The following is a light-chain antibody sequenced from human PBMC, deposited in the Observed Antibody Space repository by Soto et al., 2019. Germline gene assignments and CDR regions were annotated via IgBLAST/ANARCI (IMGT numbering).Light chain of an antibody. CDR1: QSISSY. CDR2: AAS. Sequence: DIQMTQSPSSLSASVGDRVTITCRAGQSISSYLNCYEQRPGEAAKLLIYAASSLQSGVPSRFSGSGSGTDFTLTISRLQPGDFATYYCQQCYSTPRTLRQWTKV. CDR3: QQCYSTPRT. V-gene: IGKV1-39*01. J-gene: IGKJ1*01.